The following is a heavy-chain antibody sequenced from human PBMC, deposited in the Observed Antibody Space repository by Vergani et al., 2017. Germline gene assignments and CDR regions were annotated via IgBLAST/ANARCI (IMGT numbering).Heavy chain of an antibody. CDR2: IYYSGST. CDR1: GGSISSSSYY. Sequence: QLQLQESGPGLVKPSETLSLTCTVSGGSISSSSYYWGWIRQPPGKGLEWIGSIYYSGSTYYNPSLKSRVTISVDTSKNQFSLKLSSVTAADTAVYYCARDYGDFWGYYYYGMDVWGQGTTVTVSS. D-gene: IGHD4-17*01. J-gene: IGHJ6*02. V-gene: IGHV4-39*07. CDR3: ARDYGDFWGYYYYGMDV.